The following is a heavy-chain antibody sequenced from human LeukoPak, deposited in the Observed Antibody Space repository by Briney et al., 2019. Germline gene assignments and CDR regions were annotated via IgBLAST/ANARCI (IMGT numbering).Heavy chain of an antibody. CDR1: GGSISSYY. Sequence: PSVTLSLTCTVSGGSISSYYWSWIRQPPGKGLEWIGYIYYSGSTNYNPSLKSRVTISVDTSKNQFSLKLSSVTAADTAVYYCAGDTYYYDSSGYYPLGYWGQGTLVTVSS. D-gene: IGHD3-22*01. V-gene: IGHV4-59*01. J-gene: IGHJ4*02. CDR2: IYYSGST. CDR3: AGDTYYYDSSGYYPLGY.